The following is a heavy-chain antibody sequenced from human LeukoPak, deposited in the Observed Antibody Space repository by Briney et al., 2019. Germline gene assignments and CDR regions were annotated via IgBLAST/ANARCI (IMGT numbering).Heavy chain of an antibody. CDR2: IRYDGSNQ. Sequence: GGSLRLSCAAYGFTFSNYGREWVGEGAGKGLGWGAFIRYDGSNQYYTDSVKGRFTISRDNSKNTLFLQMNSLRAEDTAVYYCAKGYYDSSAFDMWGQGTMVTVSS. CDR1: GFTFSNYG. V-gene: IGHV3-30*02. J-gene: IGHJ3*02. CDR3: AKGYYDSSAFDM. D-gene: IGHD3-22*01.